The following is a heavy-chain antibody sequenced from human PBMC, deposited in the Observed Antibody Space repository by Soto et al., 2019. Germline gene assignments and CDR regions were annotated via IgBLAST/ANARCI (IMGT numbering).Heavy chain of an antibody. J-gene: IGHJ4*02. CDR1: GGSFSGYY. CDR2: IIHSGST. V-gene: IGHV4-34*01. D-gene: IGHD3-9*01. Sequence: PSETLSLTCAVYGGSFSGYYWSWIRQPPGKGLVWFGEIIHSGSTNYNPSFKSRVTISVDTSKNLFSLKLSFVTAADTAFFYCARGRGPLLRYFDWLPFDYWGQGTLVTVYS. CDR3: ARGRGPLLRYFDWLPFDY.